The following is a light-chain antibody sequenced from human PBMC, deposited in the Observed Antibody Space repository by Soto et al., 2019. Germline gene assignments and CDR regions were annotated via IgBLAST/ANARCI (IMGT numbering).Light chain of an antibody. J-gene: IGKJ1*01. V-gene: IGKV3-20*01. CDR2: GAS. CDR3: QQYDSSPRT. Sequence: EIVMTQSPATLSVSPGERATLSCRASQSVSSNLAWYQQKPGQAPRLLIYGASTRATGIPDRFSGSGSGTDFTLTISRLEPEDFAVYWCQQYDSSPRTFGQGTKVDNK. CDR1: QSVSSN.